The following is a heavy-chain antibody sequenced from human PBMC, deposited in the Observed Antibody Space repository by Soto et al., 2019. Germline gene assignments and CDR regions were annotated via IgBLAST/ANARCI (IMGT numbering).Heavy chain of an antibody. V-gene: IGHV3-21*01. CDR1: GFTFSSYS. CDR3: ARGNGPDLILYYFDY. Sequence: GGSLRLSCAASGFTFSSYSMNWVRRAPGKGLEWVSSISSSSSYIYYADSVKGRFTISRDNAKNSLYLQMNSLRAEDTAVYYCARGNGPDLILYYFDYWGQGTLVTVSS. D-gene: IGHD1-1*01. J-gene: IGHJ4*02. CDR2: ISSSSSYI.